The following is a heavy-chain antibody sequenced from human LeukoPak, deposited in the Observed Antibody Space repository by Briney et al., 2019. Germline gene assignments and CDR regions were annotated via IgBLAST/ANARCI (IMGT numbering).Heavy chain of an antibody. CDR1: EFTVSDHY. D-gene: IGHD2-15*01. CDR2: SRDKAQSYTT. J-gene: IGHJ4*02. Sequence: GSLRLSCAASEFTVSDHYIGWVRQAPGKGLEWVCRSRDKAQSYTTEYAASVKGRFTISRDDSENSLYLQMNSLKTEDTAVYYCAKGYCGGGTCYSGFLWGQGTLVTVSS. CDR3: AKGYCGGGTCYSGFL. V-gene: IGHV3-72*01.